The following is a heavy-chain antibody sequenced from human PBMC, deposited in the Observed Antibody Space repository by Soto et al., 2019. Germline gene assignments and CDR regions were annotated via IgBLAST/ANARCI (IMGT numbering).Heavy chain of an antibody. V-gene: IGHV5-51*01. CDR3: ARHSLVVVPAAIGGNYYYGMDV. D-gene: IGHD2-2*02. J-gene: IGHJ6*02. Sequence: PGESLKISCKGSGYSFTSYWIGWVRQMPGKGLEWMGIIYPGDSDTRYSPSFQGQVTISADKSISTAYLQWSSLKASDTAMYYCARHSLVVVPAAIGGNYYYGMDVWGQGTTVTVSS. CDR1: GYSFTSYW. CDR2: IYPGDSDT.